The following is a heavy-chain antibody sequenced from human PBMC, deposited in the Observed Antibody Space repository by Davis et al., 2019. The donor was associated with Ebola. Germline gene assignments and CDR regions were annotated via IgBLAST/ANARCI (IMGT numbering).Heavy chain of an antibody. CDR1: GGSISSGDYY. J-gene: IGHJ4*02. CDR2: IYYSGST. V-gene: IGHV4-30-4*01. D-gene: IGHD3-22*01. CDR3: ARVELGYYYDSSGYYLGGHYFDY. Sequence: SETLSLTCTVSGGSISSGDYYWSWIRQPPGKGLEWIGYIYYSGSTYYNPSLKSRVTISVDTSKNQFSLKLSSVTAADTAVYYCARVELGYYYDSSGYYLGGHYFDYWGQGTLVTVSS.